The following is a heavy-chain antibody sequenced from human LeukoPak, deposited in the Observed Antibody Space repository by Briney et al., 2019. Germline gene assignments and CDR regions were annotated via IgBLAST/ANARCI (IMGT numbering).Heavy chain of an antibody. D-gene: IGHD3-10*02. Sequence: GGSLRLSCAASGFTFDDYAMNWVRQAPGKGLEWVSGINWNGDITGYADSVKGRFTISRDNAKNSLYLQMNSLRAEDTAVYYCAELGITMIGGVWGKGTTVTISS. V-gene: IGHV3-20*04. CDR2: INWNGDIT. J-gene: IGHJ6*04. CDR3: AELGITMIGGV. CDR1: GFTFDDYA.